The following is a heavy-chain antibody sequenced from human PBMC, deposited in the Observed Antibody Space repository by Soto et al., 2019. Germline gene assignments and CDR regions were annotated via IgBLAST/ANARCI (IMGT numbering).Heavy chain of an antibody. D-gene: IGHD4-17*01. CDR1: GGSISSYY. J-gene: IGHJ1*01. CDR2: IYYSGST. V-gene: IGHV4-59*01. Sequence: SETLSLTCTVSGGSISSYYWSWIRKPPGKGLEWSGYIYYSGSTNYNPSLKGRVTISVDTSKNQFSLKLSSVTAADTAVYYCARAGGDDGDYGLFFQHWGQGTLVTVSS. CDR3: ARAGGDDGDYGLFFQH.